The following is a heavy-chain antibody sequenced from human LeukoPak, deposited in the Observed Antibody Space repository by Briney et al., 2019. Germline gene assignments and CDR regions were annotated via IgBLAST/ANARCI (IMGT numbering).Heavy chain of an antibody. Sequence: SETLSLTCTVSGGSISGYYWSWFRQPPGKGLEWIGYFFNSGSTNYNPSLKSRVTISVDTSKNHFSLRLSSVTAADAAVYYCARAGPIINGYNPGLFDYWGQGTLVTVS. CDR3: ARAGPIINGYNPGLFDY. CDR2: FFNSGST. D-gene: IGHD5-24*01. J-gene: IGHJ4*02. CDR1: GGSISGYY. V-gene: IGHV4-59*01.